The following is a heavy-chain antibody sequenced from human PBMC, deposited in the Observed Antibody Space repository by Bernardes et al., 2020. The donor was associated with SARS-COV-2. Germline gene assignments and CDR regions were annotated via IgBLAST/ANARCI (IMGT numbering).Heavy chain of an antibody. CDR1: GFIFSRNA. Sequence: GGYLRLSCAASGFIFSRNAMTWVRQAPGKGLEWVSGISGSGGSTYYADSVKGRFTISRDNSNNTLYLEMNSLKAEDTAIYFCAKCIQGSYAMDVWGQGTTVTVSS. D-gene: IGHD5-18*01. CDR3: AKCIQGSYAMDV. V-gene: IGHV3-23*01. J-gene: IGHJ6*02. CDR2: ISGSGGST.